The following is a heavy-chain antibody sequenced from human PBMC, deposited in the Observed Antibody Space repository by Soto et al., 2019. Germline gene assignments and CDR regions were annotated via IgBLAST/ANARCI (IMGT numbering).Heavy chain of an antibody. J-gene: IGHJ4*02. CDR2: ISAYNGNT. D-gene: IGHD2-8*01. Sequence: GASVKVSCKASGYTFTSYGISWVRQAPGQGLEWMGWISAYNGNTNYAQKLQGRVTMTTDTSTSTAYMELRSLRSDDTAVYYCARRYCTNGVCYTIDYWGQGTLVTVSS. CDR3: ARRYCTNGVCYTIDY. CDR1: GYTFTSYG. V-gene: IGHV1-18*01.